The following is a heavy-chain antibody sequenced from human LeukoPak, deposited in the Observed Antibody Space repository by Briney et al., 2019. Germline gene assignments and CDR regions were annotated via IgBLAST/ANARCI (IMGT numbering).Heavy chain of an antibody. V-gene: IGHV4-39*01. CDR3: ASSFSYYGEDAFDI. CDR2: IYYSGKT. Sequence: KPSETLSLTCIVSGGSISSSIYYWGWIRQSPGKGLEWIGSIYYSGKTYYSPSLKSRVTMSVDTSKNQFSLKLSSVTAADTSVYYCASSFSYYGEDAFDIWGQGTMVTVSS. CDR1: GGSISSSIYY. J-gene: IGHJ3*02. D-gene: IGHD4-17*01.